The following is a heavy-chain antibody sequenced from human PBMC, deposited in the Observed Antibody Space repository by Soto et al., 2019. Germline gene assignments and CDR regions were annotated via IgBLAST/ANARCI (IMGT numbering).Heavy chain of an antibody. CDR1: GGSFSGYY. D-gene: IGHD2-2*01. CDR3: ARIRYQLPSSVVWFDP. J-gene: IGHJ5*02. V-gene: IGHV4-34*01. CDR2: INYTGGT. Sequence: PSETLSLTCEVYGGSFSGYYWSWIRQPPGKGLEWLGEINYTGGTNYNPSLKSRITISVDTSNNQFSLGLNSVTAADTAVYYCARIRYQLPSSVVWFDPWGQGALVTVS.